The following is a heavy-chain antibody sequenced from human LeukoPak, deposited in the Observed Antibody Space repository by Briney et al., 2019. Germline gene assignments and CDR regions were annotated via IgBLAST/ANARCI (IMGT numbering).Heavy chain of an antibody. D-gene: IGHD1-26*01. CDR2: INAKNGGT. CDR1: GCTFTDYY. CDR3: ARVTSGTYHY. Sequence: ASVTVSCKASGCTFTDYYLHWVRQAPGQGLEWMGWINAKNGGTEYAQKFQGRVTLTRDTSISTAYMVLTSLRYDDTAVYYCARVTSGTYHYWGQGTLVTISS. V-gene: IGHV1-2*02. J-gene: IGHJ4*02.